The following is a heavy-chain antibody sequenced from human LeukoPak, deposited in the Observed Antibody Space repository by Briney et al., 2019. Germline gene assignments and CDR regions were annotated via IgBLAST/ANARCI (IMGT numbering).Heavy chain of an antibody. V-gene: IGHV3-49*04. CDR3: TRAGGYDNFLDY. CDR2: IRSKVHDSTP. J-gene: IGHJ4*02. D-gene: IGHD5-12*01. Sequence: GESLKISCTTSGFTFGEYGFNWVRQAPGRGLEWVGFIRSKVHDSTPQYAASAKGRFTISRDDSKDIAYLQMNSLKTEDTAVYYCTRAGGYDNFLDYWGQGTPVTVSS. CDR1: GFTFGEYG.